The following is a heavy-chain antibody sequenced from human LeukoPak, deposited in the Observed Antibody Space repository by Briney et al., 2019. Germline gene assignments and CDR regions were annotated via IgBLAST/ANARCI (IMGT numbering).Heavy chain of an antibody. CDR3: ARGGDYTQWGNWFDP. Sequence: PSETLSLTCTVSGGSISSYYWSWIRQPPGKGLEWIGYIYYSGSTNYNPSLKSRVTISVDTSKNQFSLKLSSVTAADTAVYYCARGGDYTQWGNWFDPWGQGTLVTVSS. V-gene: IGHV4-59*01. J-gene: IGHJ5*02. D-gene: IGHD4-11*01. CDR1: GGSISSYY. CDR2: IYYSGST.